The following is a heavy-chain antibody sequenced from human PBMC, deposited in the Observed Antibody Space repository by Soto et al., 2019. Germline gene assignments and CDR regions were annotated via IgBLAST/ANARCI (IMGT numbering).Heavy chain of an antibody. Sequence: QVQLQESGPGLVKPSQTLSLTCTVSGGSISSGDYYWSWIRQPPGKGLEWIGYIYYSGSTYYNPSLKSRVTRSVDTSKNQFSLKLSSVTAADTAVYYWAGGGGGFYDYVWGILFDPWGQGTLVTVSS. CDR3: AGGGGGFYDYVWGILFDP. CDR2: IYYSGST. V-gene: IGHV4-30-4*01. D-gene: IGHD3-16*01. CDR1: GGSISSGDYY. J-gene: IGHJ5*02.